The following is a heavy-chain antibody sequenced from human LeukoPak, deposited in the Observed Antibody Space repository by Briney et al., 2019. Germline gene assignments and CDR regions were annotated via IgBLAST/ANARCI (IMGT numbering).Heavy chain of an antibody. J-gene: IGHJ4*02. Sequence: SGPTLLNPTQTLMLTCTFSGFSRTTSGVGLGWIRQLPGKALEWLALIYWDDDKRYRPSLKSRFTITKDTSNNQVVLTMTNMDPVDTATYYCARRQYDFLTGYYTHSFDYWGQGTLVTVSS. V-gene: IGHV2-5*02. D-gene: IGHD3-9*01. CDR3: ARRQYDFLTGYYTHSFDY. CDR1: GFSRTTSGVG. CDR2: IYWDDDK.